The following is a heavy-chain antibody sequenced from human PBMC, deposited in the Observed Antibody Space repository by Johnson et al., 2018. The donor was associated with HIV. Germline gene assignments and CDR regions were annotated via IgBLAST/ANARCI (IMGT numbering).Heavy chain of an antibody. CDR1: GFTFSSYS. D-gene: IGHD6-13*01. Sequence: VQLVESGGGLIQPGGSLRLSCAASGFTFSSYSMSWVRQAPGKGLVSVSAISGSGGSTYYADSVKGRFTISRDNSRNTLYLQMNSLRDEDTAVYYCAYSAAGHWGQGTMVTVSS. V-gene: IGHV3-23*04. CDR3: AYSAAGH. CDR2: ISGSGGST. J-gene: IGHJ3*01.